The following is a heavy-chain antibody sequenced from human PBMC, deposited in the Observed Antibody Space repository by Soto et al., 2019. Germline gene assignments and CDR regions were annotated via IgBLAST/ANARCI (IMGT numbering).Heavy chain of an antibody. Sequence: RASVKVSCKASGYTFTSYAMHWVRQAPGQRLEWMGWINAGNGNTKYSQKFQGRVTITRDTSASTAYMELSSLRSEDTAVYYCARDGPGLRGYYGSGGGRMDVWGQGTTVTVSS. V-gene: IGHV1-3*01. D-gene: IGHD3-10*01. J-gene: IGHJ6*02. CDR1: GYTFTSYA. CDR2: INAGNGNT. CDR3: ARDGPGLRGYYGSGGGRMDV.